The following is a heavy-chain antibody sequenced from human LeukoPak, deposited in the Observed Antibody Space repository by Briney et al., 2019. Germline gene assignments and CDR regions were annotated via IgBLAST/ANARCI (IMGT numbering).Heavy chain of an antibody. CDR1: GGSISSSSYY. CDR2: IYYSGST. CDR3: ARVNSEYYYYYYYMDV. J-gene: IGHJ6*03. D-gene: IGHD2/OR15-2a*01. Sequence: SETLSLTCTVSGGSISSSSYYWGWIRQPPGKGLEWIGSIYYSGSTYYNPPLKSRVTISVDTSKNQFSLKLSSVTAADTAVYYCARVNSEYYYYYYYMDVWGKGTTVTVSS. V-gene: IGHV4-39*07.